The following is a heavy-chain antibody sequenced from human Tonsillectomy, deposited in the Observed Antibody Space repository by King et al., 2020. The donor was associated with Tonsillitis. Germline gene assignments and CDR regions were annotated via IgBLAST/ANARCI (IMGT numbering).Heavy chain of an antibody. J-gene: IGHJ5*02. CDR3: AREYYHFLFDP. CDR2: IYISGSP. Sequence: VQLQESGPGLVKPSQTLSLTCTVSGGSISSGGYYWSWIRQPAGKGLEWIGHIYISGSPNPHPSPRSRVTMSLETSKNQFSLKLSSVTAADTAVYYCAREYYHFLFDPWGQGTLVTVSS. D-gene: IGHD3-3*01. V-gene: IGHV4-61*02. CDR1: GGSISSGGYY.